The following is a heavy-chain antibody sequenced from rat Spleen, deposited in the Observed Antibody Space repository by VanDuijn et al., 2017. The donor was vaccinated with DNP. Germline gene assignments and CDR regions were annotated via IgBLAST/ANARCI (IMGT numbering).Heavy chain of an antibody. V-gene: IGHV5-7*01. D-gene: IGHD1-6*01. CDR2: ISYDVSST. J-gene: IGHJ2*01. Sequence: EVQLVESGGGSVQPGRSLKLSCAASGFTFSDYNMAWVRQAPKKGLEWVATISYDVSSTYYRDSVKGRFTISRDNAKRILYLQMDSLRSEDTATYYCARHTTDITYYFNYWGQGVMVTVSS. CDR1: GFTFSDYN. CDR3: ARHTTDITYYFNY.